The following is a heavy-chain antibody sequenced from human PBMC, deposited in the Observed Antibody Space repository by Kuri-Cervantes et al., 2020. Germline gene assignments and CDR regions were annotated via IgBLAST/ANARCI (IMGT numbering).Heavy chain of an antibody. D-gene: IGHD2-15*01. CDR2: IIPILGIA. CDR1: GCTFSSYT. V-gene: IGHV1-69*02. Sequence: SVKVSCKASGCTFSSYTIRWVRQAPGQGLEWMGRIIPILGIANYAQKFQGRVTITADKSTSTAYMELSRLRSDDTAVYYCARVGPYCSGGSCYSGYWGQGTLVTVSS. J-gene: IGHJ4*02. CDR3: ARVGPYCSGGSCYSGY.